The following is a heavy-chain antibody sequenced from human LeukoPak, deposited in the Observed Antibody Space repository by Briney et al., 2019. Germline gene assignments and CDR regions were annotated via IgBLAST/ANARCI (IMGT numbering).Heavy chain of an antibody. Sequence: GRSLRLSCAASGFTFSSYGMHWVRQAPGKGLEWVAVISYDGSNKYYADSVKGRFTISRDNSKNTLYLQMNSLRAEDTAVYYCAKAHCSGGSCYDAEFDYWGQGTLVTVSS. D-gene: IGHD2-15*01. V-gene: IGHV3-30*18. CDR1: GFTFSSYG. CDR3: AKAHCSGGSCYDAEFDY. J-gene: IGHJ4*02. CDR2: ISYDGSNK.